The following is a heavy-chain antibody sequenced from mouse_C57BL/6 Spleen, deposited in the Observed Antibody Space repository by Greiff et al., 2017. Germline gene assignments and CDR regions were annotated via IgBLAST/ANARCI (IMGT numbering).Heavy chain of an antibody. CDR2: ISSGGSYT. Sequence: EVMLVESGGDLVKPGGSLKLSCAASGFTFSSYGMSWVRQTPDKRLEWVATISSGGSYTYYPDSVKGRFTISRDNAKNTLYLQMSSLESEATAMYYCARRGLGNYFDYWGQGTTLTVSS. CDR3: ARRGLGNYFDY. J-gene: IGHJ2*01. CDR1: GFTFSSYG. V-gene: IGHV5-6*01. D-gene: IGHD4-1*01.